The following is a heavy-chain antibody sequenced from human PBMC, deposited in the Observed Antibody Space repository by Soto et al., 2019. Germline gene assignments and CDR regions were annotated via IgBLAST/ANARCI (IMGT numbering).Heavy chain of an antibody. Sequence: SETLSLTCTVSGGSISSYYWSWIRQPPGKGLEWIGYIYYSGSTDYNPSLKSRVTISVDTSKNQFSLKLSSVTAADTTVYYCARGFSGWYYFDYWGQGTLVTVSS. CDR1: GGSISSYY. J-gene: IGHJ4*02. D-gene: IGHD6-19*01. CDR2: IYYSGST. CDR3: ARGFSGWYYFDY. V-gene: IGHV4-59*01.